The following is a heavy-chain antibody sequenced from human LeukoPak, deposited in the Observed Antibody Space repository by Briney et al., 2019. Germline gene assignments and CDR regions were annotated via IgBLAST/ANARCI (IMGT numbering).Heavy chain of an antibody. CDR2: IHPNSGGT. J-gene: IGHJ1*01. CDR3: ARLASVPG. D-gene: IGHD6-19*01. CDR1: GYTFAGYY. V-gene: IGHV1-2*02. Sequence: ASVKVSCKASGYTFAGYYLHWVRQAPGQGLEWMGLIHPNSGGTSYALRFQGRVTMTRDTSISTAYMVLSSLRSDAPALHFCARLASVPGWGQGTLVTVSS.